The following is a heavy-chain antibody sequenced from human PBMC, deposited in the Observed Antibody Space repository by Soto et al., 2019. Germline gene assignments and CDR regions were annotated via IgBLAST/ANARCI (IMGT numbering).Heavy chain of an antibody. V-gene: IGHV1-8*01. CDR3: ARGVTAGVDY. CDR1: GYSFTSLD. CDR2: MQPSSGRT. Sequence: ASVKVSCKASGYSFTSLDINWVRQTTGQGLEWMGWMQPSSGRTGYAQKFQGRVTMARDTSINTAYMELSSLTSDDTAFYYCARGVTAGVDYWGQGTLVTVSS. J-gene: IGHJ4*02. D-gene: IGHD1-26*01.